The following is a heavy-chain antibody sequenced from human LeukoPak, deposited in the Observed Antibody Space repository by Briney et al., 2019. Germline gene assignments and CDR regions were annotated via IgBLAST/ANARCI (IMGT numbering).Heavy chain of an antibody. D-gene: IGHD3-10*01. CDR1: GFTFSSYW. J-gene: IGHJ4*02. CDR2: INTDGSRT. V-gene: IGHV3-74*01. CDR3: ANPVIYGSEQSDY. Sequence: GGSLRLSCAASGFTFSSYWMHWVRQAPGKGLVWVSRINTDGSRTDYADSVKGRFTISRDNAKNTLYLQMNSLRAEDTAVYYCANPVIYGSEQSDYWGQGTLVTVSS.